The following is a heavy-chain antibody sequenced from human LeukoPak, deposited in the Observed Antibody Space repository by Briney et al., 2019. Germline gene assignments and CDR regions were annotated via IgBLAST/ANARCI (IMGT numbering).Heavy chain of an antibody. CDR3: ARGADYGDDGGWFDP. J-gene: IGHJ5*02. CDR1: GYTFTSYD. D-gene: IGHD4-17*01. CDR2: MNPNSGNT. Sequence: ASVKVSCKASGYTFTSYDINWVRQATGQGLEWMGWMNPNSGNTGYAQKFQGRVTMTRDTSISTAYMELSRLRSDDTAVYYCARGADYGDDGGWFDPWGQGTLVTVSS. V-gene: IGHV1-8*01.